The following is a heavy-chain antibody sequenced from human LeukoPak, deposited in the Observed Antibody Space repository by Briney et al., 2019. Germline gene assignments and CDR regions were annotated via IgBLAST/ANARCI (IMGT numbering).Heavy chain of an antibody. V-gene: IGHV3-23*01. CDR1: GFTFSSYA. Sequence: QAGGSLRLSCAASGFTFSSYAMSWVRQAPGKGLEWGSAISGSGGSTYYADSVKGRFTISRDNSKNTLYLQMNSLRAEDTAVYYCAKYGVSSRDIDYWGQGTLVTVSS. CDR3: AKYGVSSRDIDY. D-gene: IGHD2-2*01. J-gene: IGHJ4*02. CDR2: ISGSGGST.